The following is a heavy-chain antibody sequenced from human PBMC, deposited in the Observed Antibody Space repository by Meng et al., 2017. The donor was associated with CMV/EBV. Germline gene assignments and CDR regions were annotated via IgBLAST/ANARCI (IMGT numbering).Heavy chain of an antibody. CDR3: ARMEVGGGSCYSDY. V-gene: IGHV1-18*04. CDR2: ISAYNGNT. D-gene: IGHD2-15*01. CDR1: GESVSSFV. J-gene: IGHJ4*02. Sequence: VEMLMSGVGGKRTGVSVQASSKGSGESVSSFVISWVRQHPGQGLEWMGWISAYNGNTNYAPKLQGRVTMTSDTYTSTAYMELRSLRSDDTAVYYCARMEVGGGSCYSDYWGQGTLVTVSS.